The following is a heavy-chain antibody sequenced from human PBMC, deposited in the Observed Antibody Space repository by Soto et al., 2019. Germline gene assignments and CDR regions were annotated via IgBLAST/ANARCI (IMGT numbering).Heavy chain of an antibody. CDR3: ARDSYYDSSGYLVSFDY. Sequence: GGSLRLSCAASGFTFSSYSMNWVRQAPGKGLEWVSYISSSSSTIYYADSVKGRFTISRDNAKNSLYLQMNSLRDEDTAVYYCARDSYYDSSGYLVSFDYWGQGTLVTVSS. CDR1: GFTFSSYS. J-gene: IGHJ4*02. CDR2: ISSSSSTI. D-gene: IGHD3-22*01. V-gene: IGHV3-48*02.